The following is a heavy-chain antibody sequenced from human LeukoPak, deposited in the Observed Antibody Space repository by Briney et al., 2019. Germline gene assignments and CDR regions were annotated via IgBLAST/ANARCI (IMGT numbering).Heavy chain of an antibody. CDR3: ARVRGYSGFDY. J-gene: IGHJ4*01. D-gene: IGHD6-13*01. CDR2: INHSGST. CDR1: GGSFSRYY. Sequence: SETLSLTCAVYGGSFSRYYWSWIRQPPGKGLEWIGEINHSGSTNYNPSLKSRVTISVDTSKNQFSLKLSSVTAADTAVYYCARVRGYSGFDYWGHGTLVTVSS. V-gene: IGHV4-34*01.